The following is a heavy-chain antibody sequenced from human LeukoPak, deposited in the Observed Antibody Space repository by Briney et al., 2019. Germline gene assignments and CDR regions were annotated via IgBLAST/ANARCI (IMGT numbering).Heavy chain of an antibody. D-gene: IGHD3-10*01. CDR2: ISAYNGNT. V-gene: IGHV1-18*01. Sequence: ASVKISCKASGYTFTSYGISWVRQAPGQGIECMGWISAYNGNTNYAQKLQGRVTMTTDTSTSTAYMELRSLRSDDTAVYYCARESSEVRGVIILDYWGQGTLVTVSS. CDR1: GYTFTSYG. CDR3: ARESSEVRGVIILDY. J-gene: IGHJ4*02.